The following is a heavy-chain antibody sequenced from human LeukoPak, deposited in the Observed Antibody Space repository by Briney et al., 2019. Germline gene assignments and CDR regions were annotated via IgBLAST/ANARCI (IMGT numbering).Heavy chain of an antibody. V-gene: IGHV4-34*01. CDR1: GGSFSGYY. J-gene: IGHJ6*03. CDR3: ARGQGSSSWYPYYYYYMDV. D-gene: IGHD6-13*01. Sequence: PSETLSLTCGVYGGSFSGYYWSWIRQPPGKGLEWIGEINHSGSTNYNPSLKSRVTISVDTSKNQFSLKLSSVTAADTVVYYCARGQGSSSWYPYYYYYMDVWGKGTTVTVSS. CDR2: INHSGST.